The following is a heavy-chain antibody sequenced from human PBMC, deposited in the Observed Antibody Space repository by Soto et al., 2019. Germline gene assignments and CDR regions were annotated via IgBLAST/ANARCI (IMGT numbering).Heavy chain of an antibody. Sequence: QVQLQESGPGLVKPSLTLSLTCTVSGGSMSSGGYYWSWIRQHPGKGLEWIGYIYDSGSTCSNPCLKSRVTISVDTSKNQFSLKLSSVTAADTAVYYCARSRITMVRGVRPYYYYCMDVWGQGTTVTVSS. J-gene: IGHJ6*02. D-gene: IGHD3-10*01. CDR2: IYDSGST. V-gene: IGHV4-31*03. CDR1: GGSMSSGGYY. CDR3: ARSRITMVRGVRPYYYYCMDV.